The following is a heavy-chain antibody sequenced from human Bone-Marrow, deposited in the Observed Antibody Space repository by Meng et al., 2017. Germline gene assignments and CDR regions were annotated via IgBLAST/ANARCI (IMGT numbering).Heavy chain of an antibody. D-gene: IGHD3-10*01. Sequence: QVQLQQWGEGRLKPSETLSLTCAVYCGSFSGNSWSWIRQPPGKGLEWIGEINQSGSAKYNPSLKSRVTMSADSSKKQFSLKMSSMTAADTAVYYCARRGGSGHYSPWGQGTLVTVSS. V-gene: IGHV4-34*01. CDR1: CGSFSGNS. J-gene: IGHJ5*02. CDR3: ARRGGSGHYSP. CDR2: INQSGSA.